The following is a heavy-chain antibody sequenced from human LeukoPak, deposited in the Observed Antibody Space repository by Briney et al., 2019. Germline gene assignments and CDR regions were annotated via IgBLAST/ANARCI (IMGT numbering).Heavy chain of an antibody. V-gene: IGHV4-34*01. CDR3: ARGRLEETTVTTTDDY. CDR1: GGSFSGYY. J-gene: IGHJ4*02. CDR2: INHSGST. D-gene: IGHD4-17*01. Sequence: SETLSLTCAVYGGSFSGYYWSWIRQPPGKGLEWIGEINHSGSTNYNPSLKSRVTISVDTSKNQFSLKLSSVTAADTAVYYCARGRLEETTVTTTDDYWGQGALVTVSS.